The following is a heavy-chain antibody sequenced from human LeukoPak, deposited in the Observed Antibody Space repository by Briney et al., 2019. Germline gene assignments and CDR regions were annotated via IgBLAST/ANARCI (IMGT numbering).Heavy chain of an antibody. D-gene: IGHD4-17*01. CDR3: ARVDYGANLDY. Sequence: WMGWMNPNSGNTGYAQKFQGRVTMTRNTSISTAYMELSSLRSEDTAVYYCARVDYGANLDYWGQGTLVTVSS. J-gene: IGHJ4*02. V-gene: IGHV1-8*01. CDR2: MNPNSGNT.